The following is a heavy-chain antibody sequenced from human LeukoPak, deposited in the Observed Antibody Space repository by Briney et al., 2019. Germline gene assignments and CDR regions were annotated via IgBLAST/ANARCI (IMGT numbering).Heavy chain of an antibody. V-gene: IGHV1-18*01. CDR2: ISAYNGNT. D-gene: IGHD2-2*02. CDR3: ARDQGVIVVPAAIVY. Sequence: ASVKVSCKASGYTFTSYGISWVRQAPGQGLEWMGWISAYNGNTNYAQKLQGRVTMTTDTSTSTAYMELRSLRSDDTAVYYCARDQGVIVVPAAIVYWGQGTLVTVSS. J-gene: IGHJ4*02. CDR1: GYTFTSYG.